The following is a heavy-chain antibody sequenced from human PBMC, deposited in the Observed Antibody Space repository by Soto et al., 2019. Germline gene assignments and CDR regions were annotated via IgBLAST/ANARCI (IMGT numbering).Heavy chain of an antibody. CDR2: ASYDGTYK. D-gene: IGHD3-16*01. J-gene: IGHJ4*02. V-gene: IGHV3-30*03. CDR1: GFVFGGFG. CDR3: ARGGDVLDY. Sequence: QVELVESGGGVVRPGKSLTVSCTGSGFVFGGFGMHWVRQTPGKGLEWLGMASYDGTYKYFADSVKGRFTISRDNGMNTVYLQMDTLRREDTAREYCARGGDVLDYWGRGTLVTVSS.